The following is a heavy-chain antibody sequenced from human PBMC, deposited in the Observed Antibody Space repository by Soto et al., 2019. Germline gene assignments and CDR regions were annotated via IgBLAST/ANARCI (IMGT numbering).Heavy chain of an antibody. CDR3: ARDRVRATTSWFAS. CDR1: GFTFSSYS. Sequence: GGSLRLSCAASGFTFSSYSMNWVRQAPGKGLEWVSYISSSSTIYYADSVKGRFTISRDNAKNSVYLQMNSLRAEDTAVYYCARDRVRATTSWFASWGQGALVTVSS. V-gene: IGHV3-48*01. D-gene: IGHD1-26*01. J-gene: IGHJ5*01. CDR2: ISSSSTI.